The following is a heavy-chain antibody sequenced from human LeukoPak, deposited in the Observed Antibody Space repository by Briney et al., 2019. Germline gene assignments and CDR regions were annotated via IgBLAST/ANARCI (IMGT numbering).Heavy chain of an antibody. CDR1: GDSISSHTYY. V-gene: IGHV4-31*03. J-gene: IGHJ5*02. Sequence: SETLSLTCSVSGDSISSHTYYWTWIRQHPEKGLEWIGYIWNSGSTNYNPALKSRVTTSVDTSKNQFSLKLTSVTAADTAVYYCARNIVLMVYAMMKPDWFDPWGQGTLVTVSS. CDR2: IWNSGST. CDR3: ARNIVLMVYAMMKPDWFDP. D-gene: IGHD2-8*01.